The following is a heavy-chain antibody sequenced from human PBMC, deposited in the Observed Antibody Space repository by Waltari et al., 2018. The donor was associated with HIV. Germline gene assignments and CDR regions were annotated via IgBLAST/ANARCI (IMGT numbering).Heavy chain of an antibody. J-gene: IGHJ6*02. CDR2: IIPILGIA. Sequence: QVQLVQSGAEVKKPGSSVKVSCKASGGTFSSYAISWVRQAPGQGLEWMGRIIPILGIANYAQKFQGRVTITADKSTSTAYMELSSLRSEDTAVYYCARDNSGGYREGYYYYGMDVWGQGTTVTVSS. D-gene: IGHD5-18*01. CDR3: ARDNSGGYREGYYYYGMDV. CDR1: GGTFSSYA. V-gene: IGHV1-69*04.